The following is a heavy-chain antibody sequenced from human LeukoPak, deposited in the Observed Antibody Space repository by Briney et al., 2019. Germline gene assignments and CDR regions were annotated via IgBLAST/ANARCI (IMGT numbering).Heavy chain of an antibody. D-gene: IGHD6-6*01. V-gene: IGHV1-2*02. J-gene: IGHJ5*02. Sequence: GASVKVSCKASGYTFTGYYMHWVRQAPGQGLEWMGWINPNSGGTNYAQKFQSRVTMTRDTSISTAYMELSRLRSDDTAVYYCARGGAARPYNWFDPWGQGTLVTVSS. CDR3: ARGGAARPYNWFDP. CDR1: GYTFTGYY. CDR2: INPNSGGT.